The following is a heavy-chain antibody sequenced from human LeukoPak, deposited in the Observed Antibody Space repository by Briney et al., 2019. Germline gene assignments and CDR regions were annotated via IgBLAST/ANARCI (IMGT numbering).Heavy chain of an antibody. CDR1: GYTFTSYY. CDR3: ARVPPGYYFDY. J-gene: IGHJ4*02. CDR2: INPSGGST. V-gene: IGHV1-46*01. Sequence: ASVRVSCKASGYTFTSYYMHWVRQAPGQGLEWMGIINPSGGSTSYAHKLQGRVTMTRDTSTSTVYMELSSLRSEDTAVYYCARVPPGYYFDYWGQGTLVNVSS.